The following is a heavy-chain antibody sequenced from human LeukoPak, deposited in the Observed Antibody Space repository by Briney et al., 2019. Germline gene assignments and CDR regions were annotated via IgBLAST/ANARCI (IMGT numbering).Heavy chain of an antibody. D-gene: IGHD2-2*01. CDR3: ARDYRSCSSTSCYLVFDY. Sequence: SETLSLTCAVSGGSISSSNWWSWVRQPPGKGLEWIGEIYHSGSTNYNPSLKSRVAISVDKSKNQFSLKLSSVTAADTAVYYCARDYRSCSSTSCYLVFDYWGQGTLVTVSS. CDR2: IYHSGST. CDR1: GGSISSSNW. V-gene: IGHV4-4*02. J-gene: IGHJ4*02.